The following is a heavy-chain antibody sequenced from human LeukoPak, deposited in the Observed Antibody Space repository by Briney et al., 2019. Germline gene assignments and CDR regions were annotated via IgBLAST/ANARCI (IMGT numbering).Heavy chain of an antibody. Sequence: SETLSLTCTVSGGSIRSYYWSWIRQPPGKGLEWIGYIYYSGNIDHNPSLKSRVTISVDTSKNQFSLKLSSVTAADTAVYYCARHRDPWLQQDFDYWGQGTLVTVSS. D-gene: IGHD6-13*01. CDR2: IYYSGNI. J-gene: IGHJ4*02. CDR3: ARHRDPWLQQDFDY. V-gene: IGHV4-59*08. CDR1: GGSIRSYY.